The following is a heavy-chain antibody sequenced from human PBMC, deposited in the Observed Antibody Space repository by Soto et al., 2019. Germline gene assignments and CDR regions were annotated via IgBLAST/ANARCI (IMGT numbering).Heavy chain of an antibody. D-gene: IGHD3-10*01. V-gene: IGHV3-23*01. CDR2: INYSGGDA. Sequence: EVQLLESGGGLVQPGGSLRLSCAASGFTFSSYAMSWVRQAPGKGLEWVSVINYSGGDALYADSVKGRFTVSRDNSKNILFLQMNSLRAEDAAIYYCAKASGESYPGSRVLDYWGQGTRVTVSS. CDR3: AKASGESYPGSRVLDY. CDR1: GFTFSSYA. J-gene: IGHJ4*02.